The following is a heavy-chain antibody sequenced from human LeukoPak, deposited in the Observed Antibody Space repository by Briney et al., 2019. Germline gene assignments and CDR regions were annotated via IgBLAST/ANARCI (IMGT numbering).Heavy chain of an antibody. Sequence: SETLSVTCTVSGASVNSYYWSWIRQPPGKGLEWIGYIYYSGSTNYKSSLKSRVTISVDTSKNQFSLKLSSMTAADTAFYYCARSRYSSAWYAFDVWGQGTMVTVSS. J-gene: IGHJ3*01. CDR2: IYYSGST. V-gene: IGHV4-59*08. CDR1: GASVNSYY. D-gene: IGHD6-19*01. CDR3: ARSRYSSAWYAFDV.